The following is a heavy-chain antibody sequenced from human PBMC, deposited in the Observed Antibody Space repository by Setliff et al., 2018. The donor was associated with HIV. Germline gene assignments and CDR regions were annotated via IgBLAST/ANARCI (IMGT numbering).Heavy chain of an antibody. CDR3: ARGGGYRGYDGTLDY. J-gene: IGHJ4*02. CDR2: ISSFNGGT. D-gene: IGHD5-12*01. V-gene: IGHV1-18*01. CDR1: GYTFDNYD. Sequence: ASVKVSCKASGYTFDNYDFSWVRQAPGQGLEWMGWISSFNGGTNSTQKFRDRVTLTTDTSTATAYMELKSLKSNDTAVYYCARGGGYRGYDGTLDYWGQGTLVTVSS.